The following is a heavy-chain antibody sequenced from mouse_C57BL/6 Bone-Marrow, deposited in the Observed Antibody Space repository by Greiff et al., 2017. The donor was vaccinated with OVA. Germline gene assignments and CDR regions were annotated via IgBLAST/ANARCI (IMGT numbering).Heavy chain of an antibody. V-gene: IGHV1-82*01. J-gene: IGHJ4*01. CDR2: IYPGDGDT. CDR1: GYAFRSSW. D-gene: IGHD2-4*01. Sequence: QVQLQQSGPELVKPGASVKISCKASGYAFRSSWMNRVKQRPGKGLEWIGRIYPGDGDTNYNGKFKGKATLTEDKSNSTSYMQLSSLTSEDAAVYFCERWVGYDCDWDYYAMDYWSQGTSVTVSS. CDR3: ERWVGYDCDWDYYAMDY.